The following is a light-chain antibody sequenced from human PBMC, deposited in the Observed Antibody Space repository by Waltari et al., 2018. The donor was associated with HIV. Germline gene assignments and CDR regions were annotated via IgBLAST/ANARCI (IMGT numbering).Light chain of an antibody. V-gene: IGKV3-20*01. J-gene: IGKJ1*01. Sequence: VLLPPPGSPSWSPGERATLSCRASQSVNSNYLSWYRHKPRPAPRPLLYGASSRATAIPNRFSGSGAETDFTLTFSRLEPEDSAVYYCQQYGTSPRTFSRGTKVEI. CDR3: QQYGTSPRT. CDR2: GAS. CDR1: QSVNSNY.